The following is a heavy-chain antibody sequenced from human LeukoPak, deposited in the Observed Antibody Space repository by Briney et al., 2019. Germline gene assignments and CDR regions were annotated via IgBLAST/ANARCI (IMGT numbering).Heavy chain of an antibody. Sequence: SVTDSFMASRGTHTRYVISGVRQAPGQGLAWMGGINPIFGTANYAQKFQGRVTITADESTSTASMELSSLRSEDTAVYYCASAPRSSCWYPFDYWGQGTLVTVSS. CDR2: INPIFGTA. CDR3: ASAPRSSCWYPFDY. J-gene: IGHJ4*02. D-gene: IGHD6-19*01. V-gene: IGHV1-69*13. CDR1: RGTHTRYV.